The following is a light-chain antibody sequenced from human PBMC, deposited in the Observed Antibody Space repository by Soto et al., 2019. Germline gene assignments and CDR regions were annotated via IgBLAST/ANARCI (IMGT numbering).Light chain of an antibody. CDR3: AAWDDRLSGHVM. CDR2: KNN. CDR1: SSNVGSNF. J-gene: IGLJ3*02. Sequence: QLVLTQPPSASGTPGQRVTISCSGSSSNVGSNFVFWYQQLPGKAPQLLIYKNNQRPSGVPDRFSGSKSGTSASLAISGLRSEDEADYYCAAWDDRLSGHVMFGGGTKLTVL. V-gene: IGLV1-47*01.